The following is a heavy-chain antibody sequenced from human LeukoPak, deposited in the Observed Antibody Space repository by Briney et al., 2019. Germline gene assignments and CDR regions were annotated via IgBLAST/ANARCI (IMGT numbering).Heavy chain of an antibody. CDR2: ITGGGSGI. D-gene: IGHD3-9*01. V-gene: IGHV3-23*01. Sequence: GASLRLSCAASGFTFSNYGMSWVRQAPGKGLEWVSAITGGGSGIYYADSMKSRFTISRDNSKNTLYLQINSLRAEDTAVYYCAKWGDYDVLTGYYVSDYWGQGTLVTVSS. J-gene: IGHJ4*02. CDR1: GFTFSNYG. CDR3: AKWGDYDVLTGYYVSDY.